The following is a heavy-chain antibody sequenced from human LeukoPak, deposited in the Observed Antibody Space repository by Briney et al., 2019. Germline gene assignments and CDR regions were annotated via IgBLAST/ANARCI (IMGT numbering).Heavy chain of an antibody. CDR2: ISGSGGST. CDR3: AKDGSYGSGGSPPDYFDY. D-gene: IGHD3-10*01. CDR1: GFTFSSYA. Sequence: GGSLRLSCAASGFTFSSYAMSWVRQAPGKGLEWVSAISGSGGSTYYADSVKGRFTISRDNSKNTLYLQMNSLRAEDTAVYYCAKDGSYGSGGSPPDYFDYWGQGTLVTVSS. V-gene: IGHV3-23*01. J-gene: IGHJ4*02.